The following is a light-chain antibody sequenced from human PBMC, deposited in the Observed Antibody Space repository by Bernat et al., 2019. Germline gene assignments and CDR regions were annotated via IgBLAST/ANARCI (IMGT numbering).Light chain of an antibody. CDR3: QQLNSYPPWT. Sequence: DIQMTQSPSSLSASVGDRVTITCRTSQTISYYLNWYQQKPGKAPRLLIYRASTLQSGVPSRFSGSGSGTEFTLTISSLQPEDFATYYCQQLNSYPPWTFGQGTKVEIK. CDR1: QTISYY. J-gene: IGKJ1*01. CDR2: RAS. V-gene: IGKV1-9*01.